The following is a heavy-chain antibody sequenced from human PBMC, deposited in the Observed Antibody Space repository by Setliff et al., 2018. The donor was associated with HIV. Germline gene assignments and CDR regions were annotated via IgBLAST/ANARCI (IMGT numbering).Heavy chain of an antibody. D-gene: IGHD4-17*01. CDR3: ARDPYPYGDYGDWYFDL. J-gene: IGHJ2*01. CDR1: GFTFSSYS. V-gene: IGHV3-21*01. CDR2: ISSSSSYI. Sequence: GGSLRLSCAASGFTFSSYSMNWVRQAPGKGLEWVSSISSSSSYIYYADSMKGRFTISRDNAKNSLYLQMNSLRAEDTAVYYCARDPYPYGDYGDWYFDLWGRGTLVTVSS.